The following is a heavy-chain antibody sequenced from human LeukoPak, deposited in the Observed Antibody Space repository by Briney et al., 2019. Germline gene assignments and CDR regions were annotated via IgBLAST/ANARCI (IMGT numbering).Heavy chain of an antibody. J-gene: IGHJ4*02. CDR2: IYYSGST. D-gene: IGHD1-26*01. CDR1: GGSFSGYY. CDR3: ARPKMEGGSYDFDY. V-gene: IGHV4-34*01. Sequence: SETLSLTCAVYGGSFSGYYWSWIRQPPGKGLEWIGSIYYSGSTYYNPSLKSRVTISVDTSKNQFSLKLSSVTAADTAVYYCARPKMEGGSYDFDYWGQGTLVTVSS.